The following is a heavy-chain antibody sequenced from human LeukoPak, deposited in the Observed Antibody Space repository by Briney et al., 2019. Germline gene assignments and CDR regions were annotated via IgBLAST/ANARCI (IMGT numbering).Heavy chain of an antibody. CDR1: GFTFSSYA. D-gene: IGHD5-24*01. J-gene: IGHJ4*02. Sequence: GSLRLSWAASGFTFSSYAMSWVRQAPGKGLEGVANIKQDGSKKSYVDSVKGRFTISRDNAKNSLYLQMNSLRAEDTAIYYCTRVGYIDEGIDYWGQGTLVTVSS. CDR3: TRVGYIDEGIDY. V-gene: IGHV3-7*04. CDR2: IKQDGSKK.